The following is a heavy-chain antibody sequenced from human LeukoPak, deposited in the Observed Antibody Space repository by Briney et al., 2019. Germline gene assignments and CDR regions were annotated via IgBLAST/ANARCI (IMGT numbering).Heavy chain of an antibody. Sequence: PGGSLRLSCAASGFTFSSYSMNWVRQAPGKGLEWVSSISSSSSYIYYADSVKGRFTISRDNAKNSLYLQMNSLGAEDTAVYYCARLCSGGSCYSGDGGAFDIWGQGTMVTVSS. CDR3: ARLCSGGSCYSGDGGAFDI. J-gene: IGHJ3*02. D-gene: IGHD2-15*01. CDR2: ISSSSSYI. CDR1: GFTFSSYS. V-gene: IGHV3-21*01.